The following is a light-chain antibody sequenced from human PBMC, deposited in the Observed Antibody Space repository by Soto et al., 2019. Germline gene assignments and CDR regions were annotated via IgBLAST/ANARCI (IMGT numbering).Light chain of an antibody. CDR3: QQYNNWWT. Sequence: EIVMTQSPGTLSLSPGERATLSCRASQSVSTNLAWYQQKPGQAPRLLIYGASTRATGIPARFSGSGSGTEFTLTISSLQSEDFAVYYCQQYNNWWTFGRGTKVDI. CDR1: QSVSTN. CDR2: GAS. V-gene: IGKV3-15*01. J-gene: IGKJ1*01.